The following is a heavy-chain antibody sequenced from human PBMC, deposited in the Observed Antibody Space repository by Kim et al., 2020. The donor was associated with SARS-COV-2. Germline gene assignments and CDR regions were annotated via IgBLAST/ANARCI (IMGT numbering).Heavy chain of an antibody. CDR1: GFTFSSYA. CDR3: ARDLRLMITFGGVFGY. Sequence: GGSLRLSCAASGFTFSSYAMHWVRQAPGKGLEWVAVISYDGSNKYYADSVKGRFTISRDNSKNTLYLQMNSLRAEDTAVYYCARDLRLMITFGGVFGYWGQGTLVTVSS. D-gene: IGHD3-16*01. J-gene: IGHJ4*02. V-gene: IGHV3-30*04. CDR2: ISYDGSNK.